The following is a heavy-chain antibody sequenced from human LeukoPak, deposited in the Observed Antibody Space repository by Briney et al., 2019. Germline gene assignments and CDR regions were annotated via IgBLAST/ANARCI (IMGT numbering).Heavy chain of an antibody. V-gene: IGHV5-51*01. D-gene: IGHD3-3*01. CDR1: GYSFTSYW. J-gene: IGHJ4*02. Sequence: GESLKISCKASGYSFTSYWIGWVRQMPGKGLEWMGIIYPGDSDTRYSPSFQGQVTISADKSISTAYLQWSSLKASDTAMYYCARNTYYDFWSGYRDPHFDYWGQGTLVTVSS. CDR2: IYPGDSDT. CDR3: ARNTYYDFWSGYRDPHFDY.